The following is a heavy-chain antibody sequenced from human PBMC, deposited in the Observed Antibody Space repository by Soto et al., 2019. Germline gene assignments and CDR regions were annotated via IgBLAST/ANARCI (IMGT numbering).Heavy chain of an antibody. V-gene: IGHV4-34*01. D-gene: IGHD3-10*01. CDR1: GGSFSGYY. Sequence: SETLSLTCAGYGGSFSGYYWSWIRQPPGKGLEWIGEINHSGSTNYNPSLKSRVTISVDTSKNQFSLKLSSVTAADTAVYYCARKGINRFLNWFDPWGQGTLVTVLL. CDR2: INHSGST. CDR3: ARKGINRFLNWFDP. J-gene: IGHJ5*02.